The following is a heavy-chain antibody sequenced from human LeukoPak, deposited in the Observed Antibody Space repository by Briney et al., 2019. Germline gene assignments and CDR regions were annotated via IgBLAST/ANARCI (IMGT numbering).Heavy chain of an antibody. CDR1: GGSFSSYY. CDR3: ARILTGYTYYFDY. V-gene: IGHV4-39*07. J-gene: IGHJ4*02. CDR2: IYYSGST. Sequence: SETLSLTCAVYGGSFSSYYWGWIRQPPGKGLEWIGSIYYSGSTYYNPSLTSRVTISVDTSQNQFSLKLSSVTAADTAVYYCARILTGYTYYFDYWGQGTLVTVSS. D-gene: IGHD3-9*01.